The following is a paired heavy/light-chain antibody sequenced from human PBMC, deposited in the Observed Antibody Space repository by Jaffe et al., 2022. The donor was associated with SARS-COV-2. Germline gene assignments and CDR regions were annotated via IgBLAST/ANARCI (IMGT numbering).Light chain of an antibody. V-gene: IGLV2-8*01. J-gene: IGLJ2*01. Sequence: QSALTQPPSASGSPGQSVTISCTGTSSDVGRYDYVSWYQQHPGKAPKIIIYEVFKRPSGVPDRFSGSKSGNTASLTVSGLQAEDEADYYCSSYAGSNNYVLFGGGTKVTVL. CDR1: SSDVGRYDY. CDR2: EVF. CDR3: SSYAGSNNYVL.
Heavy chain of an antibody. CDR2: ISGSGDDT. J-gene: IGHJ3*01. D-gene: IGHD2-2*02. V-gene: IGHV3-23*01. CDR3: AQGSYCIPTSCYRGGADAFDF. CDR1: GFTFSNHA. Sequence: EVQLLDSGGGLVQPGGSLRLSCTASGFTFSNHAMSWVRQAPGKGLEWVSAISGSGDDTYYADSVKGRFTISRDNSENTLFLQMNTLRPEDTALYYCAQGSYCIPTSCYRGGADAFDFWGQGTMVTVSS.